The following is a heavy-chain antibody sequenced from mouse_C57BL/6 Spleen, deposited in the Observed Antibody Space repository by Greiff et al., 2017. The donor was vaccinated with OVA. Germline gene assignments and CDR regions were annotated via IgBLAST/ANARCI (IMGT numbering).Heavy chain of an antibody. CDR1: GYTFTSYW. J-gene: IGHJ2*01. CDR3: ASNWAYYFDY. D-gene: IGHD4-1*01. CDR2: IHPNSGST. V-gene: IGHV1-64*01. Sequence: VQLQQSGAELVKPGASVKLSCKASGYTFTSYWMHWVKQRPGQGLEWIGMIHPNSGSTNYNEKFKSKATLTVDKSSSTAYMQLSSLTSEDSAVYYCASNWAYYFDYWGQGTTLTVSS.